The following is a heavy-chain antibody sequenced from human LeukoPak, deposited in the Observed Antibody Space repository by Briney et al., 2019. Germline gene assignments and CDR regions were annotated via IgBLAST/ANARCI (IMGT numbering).Heavy chain of an antibody. V-gene: IGHV1-2*04. CDR2: INLYSGGA. Sequence: ASVKVSCKASGYTFTDYYMHWVRQAPGQGLEWMGCINLYSGGAHYAQKFQDWLSMTRDTSINTAYMELSSLRSDDTAVYYCARDLIVVVGDVFDLWGQGTMVTVSS. D-gene: IGHD3-22*01. CDR1: GYTFTDYY. J-gene: IGHJ3*01. CDR3: ARDLIVVVGDVFDL.